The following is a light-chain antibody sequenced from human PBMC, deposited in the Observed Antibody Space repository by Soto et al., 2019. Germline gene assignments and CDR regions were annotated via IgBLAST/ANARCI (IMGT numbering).Light chain of an antibody. J-gene: IGKJ3*01. CDR2: GAS. CDR3: QQYATTPFT. CDR1: QSVGSNY. V-gene: IGKV3-20*01. Sequence: EIVLTQSPATLSLSPGEIATVYFSASQSVGSNYLAWYQRKPGQAPRLLIYGASSRATGIPDRFSGSGSGTDFTLTISRLEPEDFSVYYCQQYATTPFTFGPGTKVDIK.